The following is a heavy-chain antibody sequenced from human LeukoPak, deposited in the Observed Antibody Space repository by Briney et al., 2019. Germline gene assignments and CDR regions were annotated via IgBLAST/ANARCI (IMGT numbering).Heavy chain of an antibody. CDR1: GGSFSGYY. J-gene: IGHJ4*02. CDR2: INHSGST. CDR3: ATTFGGTLPDY. D-gene: IGHD3-16*01. V-gene: IGHV4-34*01. Sequence: SETLSLTCAVYGGSFSGYYWSWIRQPPGKGLEWIGEINHSGSTNYNPSLKSRVTISAGTSKNQFSLKLSSVTAADTAVYYCATTFGGTLPDYWGQGTLVTVSS.